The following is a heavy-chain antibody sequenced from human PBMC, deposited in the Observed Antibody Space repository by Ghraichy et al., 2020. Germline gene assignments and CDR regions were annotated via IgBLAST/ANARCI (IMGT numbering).Heavy chain of an antibody. J-gene: IGHJ5*02. CDR2: VFYTENT. D-gene: IGHD5-24*01. Sequence: SETPSLTCTISGDSFSNYYWTWIRQPPGKGLEWIGHVFYTENTNYNPSLMGRISISVDTSKNQFSLQLRSVTAADTAVYFCARRRDGYSWNFFDPWGQGILVTVSS. V-gene: IGHV4-59*01. CDR1: GDSFSNYY. CDR3: ARRRDGYSWNFFDP.